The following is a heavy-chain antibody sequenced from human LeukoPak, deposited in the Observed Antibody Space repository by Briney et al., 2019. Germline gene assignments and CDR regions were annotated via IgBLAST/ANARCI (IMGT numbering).Heavy chain of an antibody. J-gene: IGHJ4*02. CDR1: GYTFTGYY. Sequence: GASVKVSCKASGYTFTGYYTHWVRQAPGQGLEWMGWVNPNSGGTKYAQKFQGRVTMTRDTSISTAYMELNRLRPDDTAVYYCARSTKTYYYDSCWGQGTLVTVSS. D-gene: IGHD3-22*01. CDR2: VNPNSGGT. CDR3: ARSTKTYYYDSC. V-gene: IGHV1-2*02.